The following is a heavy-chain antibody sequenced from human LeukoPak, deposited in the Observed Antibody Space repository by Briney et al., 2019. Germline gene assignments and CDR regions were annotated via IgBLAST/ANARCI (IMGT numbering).Heavy chain of an antibody. J-gene: IGHJ6*02. CDR2: INHSGST. CDR3: AGDQRYCSSTSCYLGYYYYYYGIDV. D-gene: IGHD2-2*01. CDR1: GGSFSGYY. V-gene: IGHV4-34*01. Sequence: SETLSLTCAVYGGSFSGYYWSWIRQPPGKGLEWIGEINHSGSTNYNPSLKSRVTISVDTSKNQFSLKLSSVTAADTAVYYCAGDQRYCSSTSCYLGYYYYYYGIDVWGQGTTVTVSS.